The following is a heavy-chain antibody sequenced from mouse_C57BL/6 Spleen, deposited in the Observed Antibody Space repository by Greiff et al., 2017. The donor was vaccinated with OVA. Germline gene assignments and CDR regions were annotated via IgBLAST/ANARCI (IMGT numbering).Heavy chain of an antibody. CDR1: GFSLTSYG. Sequence: VQLQQSGPGLVQPSQSLSITCTVSGFSLTSYGVHWVRQSPGKGLEWLGVIWSGGSTDYNAAFISRLSISKDNSKSQVFFKMNSLQADDTAIYYCASITTVEGDYAMDYWGQGTSVTVSS. V-gene: IGHV2-2*01. CDR2: IWSGGST. CDR3: ASITTVEGDYAMDY. J-gene: IGHJ4*01. D-gene: IGHD1-1*01.